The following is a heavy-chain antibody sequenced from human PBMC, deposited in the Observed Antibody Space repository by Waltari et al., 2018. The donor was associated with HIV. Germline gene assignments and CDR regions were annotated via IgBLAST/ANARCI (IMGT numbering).Heavy chain of an antibody. CDR2: INPGGGST. J-gene: IGHJ3*02. D-gene: IGHD3-10*01. Sequence: QVQLVQSGAEVKRPGASVKVSCKASGYPFITYYIHWVRQAPGQGLEWRGIINPGGGSTNYAQKFQGRVTMTRDSATSTVYMEVNSLKSEDTAVYYCARDPRGSESGFDIWGQGTVVTVSS. CDR3: ARDPRGSESGFDI. V-gene: IGHV1-46*01. CDR1: GYPFITYY.